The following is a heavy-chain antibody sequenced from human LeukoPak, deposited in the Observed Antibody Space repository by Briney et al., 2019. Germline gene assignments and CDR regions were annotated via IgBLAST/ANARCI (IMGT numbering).Heavy chain of an antibody. CDR3: ARHLRGYSYAFDY. J-gene: IGHJ4*02. CDR1: GGSISSYS. D-gene: IGHD5-18*01. V-gene: IGHV4-59*08. CDR2: IYYSGST. Sequence: SETLSLTCSVSGGSISSYSWSWIRQPPGKGLEWIGYIYYSGSTNYNPSLKSRVTISVGTSKNQFSLKLSSVTAADTAVYYCARHLRGYSYAFDYWGQGTLVAVSS.